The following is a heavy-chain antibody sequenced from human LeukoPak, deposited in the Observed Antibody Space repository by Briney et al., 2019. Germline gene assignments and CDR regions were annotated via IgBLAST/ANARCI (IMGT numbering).Heavy chain of an antibody. CDR2: IYYSGST. V-gene: IGHV4-39*01. CDR3: ARPDFDSGWYSLGAFDI. CDR1: GGSISSSSYY. D-gene: IGHD6-19*01. J-gene: IGHJ3*02. Sequence: KPSETLSLTCTDSGGSISSSSYYWGWIRQPPGKGLEWIGSIYYSGSTYYIPSLKSRVTISVDTSKNQFSLKLSSVTAADTAVYYCARPDFDSGWYSLGAFDIWGQGTMVTVSS.